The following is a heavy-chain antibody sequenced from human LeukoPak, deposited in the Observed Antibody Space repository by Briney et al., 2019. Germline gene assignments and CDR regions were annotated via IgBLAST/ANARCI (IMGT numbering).Heavy chain of an antibody. CDR3: AALEFNAFDY. D-gene: IGHD3-3*02. CDR1: GGSFSGYY. V-gene: IGHV4-34*01. J-gene: IGHJ4*02. CDR2: INHSGST. Sequence: PSETLSLTCAVYGGSFSGYYWSWIRQPPGEGLEWIGEINHSGSTNYNPSLKSRVTISVDTSKNQFSLKLSSVTAADTAVYYCAALEFNAFDYWGQGTLVTVSS.